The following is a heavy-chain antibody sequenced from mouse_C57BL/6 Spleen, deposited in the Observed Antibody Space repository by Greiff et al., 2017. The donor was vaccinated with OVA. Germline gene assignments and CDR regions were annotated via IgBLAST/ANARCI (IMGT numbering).Heavy chain of an antibody. J-gene: IGHJ4*01. V-gene: IGHV1-64*01. CDR2: IQTNSGSN. CDR1: GYHFTRYW. D-gene: IGHD1-3*01. CDR3: ARGVVPYAMDY. Sequence: VQLQQSGAELVKPGASVQLSCKASGYHFTRYWMHWVKQRPGQGMEWIGMIQTNSGSNNYNAKFQRKATLTVDKSSITAYMQLSILSSEDAACYDCARGVVPYAMDYWGQGTSVTVSS.